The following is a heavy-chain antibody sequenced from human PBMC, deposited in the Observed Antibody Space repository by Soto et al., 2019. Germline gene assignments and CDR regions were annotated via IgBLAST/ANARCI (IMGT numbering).Heavy chain of an antibody. CDR1: GDSIGRFY. CDR3: ARDLSGTGLDI. J-gene: IGHJ6*02. Sequence: QLQLHESGPGLVKPSETLSLTCNVSGDSIGRFYWSWIRQSAGKGLEWIGRVYSTGGVTYNPALKGRATISLDRSTNHVSLEMNSVTGADTAVYFCARDLSGTGLDICGRGTRVSVSS. D-gene: IGHD1-26*01. V-gene: IGHV4-4*07. CDR2: VYSTGGV.